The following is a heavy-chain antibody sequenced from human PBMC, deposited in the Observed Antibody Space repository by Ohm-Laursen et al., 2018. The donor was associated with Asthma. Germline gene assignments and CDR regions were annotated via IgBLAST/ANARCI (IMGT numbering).Heavy chain of an antibody. CDR2: IFGSTGT. CDR1: GFIVSTKF. Sequence: GSLRLSCAASGFIVSTKFMIWVRQAPGKGLDWVSVIFGSTGTNYADSVKGRFTISRDNSKNTIYLQMNSLRAEDTAVYYCAISLTTPGAFDIWGQGTMTTVSS. J-gene: IGHJ3*02. V-gene: IGHV3-53*01. CDR3: AISLTTPGAFDI. D-gene: IGHD1/OR15-1a*01.